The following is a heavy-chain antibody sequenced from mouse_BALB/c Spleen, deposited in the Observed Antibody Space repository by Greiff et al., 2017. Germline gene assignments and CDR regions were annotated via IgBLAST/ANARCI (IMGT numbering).Heavy chain of an antibody. V-gene: IGHV14-3*02. CDR2: IDPANGNT. CDR3: ARGGSYDGYYKDAMDY. Sequence: EVKLMESGAELVKPGASVKLSCTASGFNIKDTYMHWVKQRPEQGLEWIGRIDPANGNTKYDPKFQGKATITADTSSNTAYLQLSSLTSEDTAVYYCARGGSYDGYYKDAMDYWGQGTSVTVSS. CDR1: GFNIKDTY. J-gene: IGHJ4*01. D-gene: IGHD2-3*01.